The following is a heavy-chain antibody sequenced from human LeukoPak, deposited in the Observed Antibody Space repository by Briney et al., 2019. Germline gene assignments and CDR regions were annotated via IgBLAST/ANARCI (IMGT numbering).Heavy chain of an antibody. Sequence: GGSLRLSCAASGFTFSSYWMSWVRQAPGKGLEWVANIKQDGSEKYYVDSVKGRFTISRDNAKNSLYLQMNSLRAEDTAVYYCAREKQPQTDGGAFDIWGQGTMVTVSS. D-gene: IGHD4-23*01. J-gene: IGHJ3*02. CDR1: GFTFSSYW. CDR3: AREKQPQTDGGAFDI. V-gene: IGHV3-7*01. CDR2: IKQDGSEK.